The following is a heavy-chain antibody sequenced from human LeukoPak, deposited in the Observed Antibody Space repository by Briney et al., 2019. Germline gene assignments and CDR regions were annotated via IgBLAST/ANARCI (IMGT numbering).Heavy chain of an antibody. D-gene: IGHD6-19*01. CDR3: AKDLRSSKGSYFFDS. J-gene: IGHJ4*02. CDR1: ASPHITSA. V-gene: IGHV3-23*01. CDR2: ISADGEPS. Sequence: KTGVSLRLSCTASASPHITSAVFCLRDVRGGAVQWVLGISADGEPSYCADSVRGRFPISRDNSETSLYLHVITLSAEDAGVYYCAKDLRSSKGSYFFDSWGQGTLVTVS.